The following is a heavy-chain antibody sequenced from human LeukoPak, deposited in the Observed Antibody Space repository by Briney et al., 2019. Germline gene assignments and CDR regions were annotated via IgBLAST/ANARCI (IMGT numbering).Heavy chain of an antibody. J-gene: IGHJ4*02. V-gene: IGHV4-39*01. CDR2: IYYSGST. CDR3: ARVRSSTACYFDY. CDR1: GGSISSSPYY. D-gene: IGHD2-2*01. Sequence: SETLSLTCTVSGGSISSSPYYWGWIRQSPGKGLEWIASIYYSGSTYHNPSLKRRVSISVDTSKNQFFLRLSSLTAADTAVYYCARVRSSTACYFDYWGQGTPVTVSS.